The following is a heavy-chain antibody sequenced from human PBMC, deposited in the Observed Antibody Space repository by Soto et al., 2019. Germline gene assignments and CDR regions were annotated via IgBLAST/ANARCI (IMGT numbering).Heavy chain of an antibody. CDR3: AKDVVSSYWYFDL. CDR2: ISYDGSNK. D-gene: IGHD2-21*01. CDR1: GFTFSSCG. Sequence: LRLSCAASGFTFSSCGMHWVRQAPGKGLEWVAAISYDGSNKYYADSVKGRFTISRDNSKNTLYLQMNSLRAEDTAVYYCAKDVVSSYWYFDLWGRGTLVTVSS. V-gene: IGHV3-30*18. J-gene: IGHJ2*01.